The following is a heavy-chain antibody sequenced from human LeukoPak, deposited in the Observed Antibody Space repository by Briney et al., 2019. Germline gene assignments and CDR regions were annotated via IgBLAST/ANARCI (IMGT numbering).Heavy chain of an antibody. CDR2: ISAYNGNT. D-gene: IGHD6-19*01. CDR3: AKVVPVAGTKGGFDY. J-gene: IGHJ4*02. CDR1: GYTFTSYG. V-gene: IGHV1-18*01. Sequence: ASVKVSCKASGYTFTSYGISWVRQAPGQGLEWMGWISAYNGNTNYAQKLQGRVTMTTDTSTSTAYMELRSLRSDDTAVYYCAKVVPVAGTKGGFDYWGQGTLVTVSS.